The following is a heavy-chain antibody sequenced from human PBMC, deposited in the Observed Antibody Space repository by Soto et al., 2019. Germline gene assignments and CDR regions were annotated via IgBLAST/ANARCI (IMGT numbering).Heavy chain of an antibody. Sequence: PGGSLRLSCVASGFTFSSYGMHWVRQAPGKGLEWVAIISYDGSNTYHADSVKGRFTISRDNSKNTLYLHMNSLRAEDTAVYYCARDRKGDAYTHGPYYFAYWGQGALVTVSS. CDR3: ARDRKGDAYTHGPYYFAY. J-gene: IGHJ4*02. CDR2: ISYDGSNT. V-gene: IGHV3-30*03. CDR1: GFTFSSYG. D-gene: IGHD2-21*01.